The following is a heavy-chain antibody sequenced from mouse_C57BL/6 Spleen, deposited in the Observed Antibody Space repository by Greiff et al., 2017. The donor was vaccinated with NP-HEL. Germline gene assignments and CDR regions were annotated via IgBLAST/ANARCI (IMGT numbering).Heavy chain of an antibody. D-gene: IGHD1-1*01. CDR3: AHYGSSPFAY. V-gene: IGHV1-81*01. CDR1: GYTFTSYG. J-gene: IGHJ3*01. CDR2: IYPRSGNT. Sequence: QVQLQQSGAELARPGASVKLSCKASGYTFTSYGISWVKQRTGQGLEWIGEIYPRSGNTYYNEKFKGKATLTADKSSSTAYMELRSLTSEDSAVYFCAHYGSSPFAYWGQGTLVTVSA.